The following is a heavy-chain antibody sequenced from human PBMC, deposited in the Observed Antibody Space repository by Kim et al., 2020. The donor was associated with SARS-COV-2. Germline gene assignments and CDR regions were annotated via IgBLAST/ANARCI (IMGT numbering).Heavy chain of an antibody. Sequence: GESLKISCKGSGYSFTSYWISWVRQMPGKGLEWMGRIDPSDSYTNYSPSFQGHVTISADKSISTAYLQWSSLKASDTAMYYCASIHDTVYYYYGMDVWCQGTTVTVSS. V-gene: IGHV5-10-1*01. CDR1: GYSFTSYW. CDR3: ASIHDTVYYYYGMDV. CDR2: IDPSDSYT. J-gene: IGHJ6*02.